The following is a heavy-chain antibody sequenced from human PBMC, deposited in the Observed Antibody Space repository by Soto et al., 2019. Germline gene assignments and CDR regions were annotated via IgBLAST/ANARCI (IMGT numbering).Heavy chain of an antibody. CDR3: ARDRLYCSSTSCRHYYYGMDV. V-gene: IGHV1-69*01. J-gene: IGHJ6*02. CDR1: GGTFSSYA. Sequence: QVQLVQSGAEVKKPGSSVKVSCKASGGTFSSYAISWVRQAPGQGLEWMGGIIPIFGTANYAQKFQGRVTITADESTSKAYMELSSLRSEDTAVYYCARDRLYCSSTSCRHYYYGMDVWGQGTTVTVSS. CDR2: IIPIFGTA. D-gene: IGHD2-2*01.